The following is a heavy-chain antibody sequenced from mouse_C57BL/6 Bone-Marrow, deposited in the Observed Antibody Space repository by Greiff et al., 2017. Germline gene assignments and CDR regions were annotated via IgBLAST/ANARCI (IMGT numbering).Heavy chain of an antibody. CDR3: ARHKTTVVAPWVDY. D-gene: IGHD1-1*01. J-gene: IGHJ4*01. V-gene: IGHV5-9*01. Sequence: EVNLVESGGGLVKPGGSLKLSCAASGFTFSSYTMSWVRQTPEKRLEWVATISGGGGNTYYPDSVKGRFTISRDNAKNTLYLQMSSLRSEDTALYYCARHKTTVVAPWVDYWGQGTSVTVSS. CDR2: ISGGGGNT. CDR1: GFTFSSYT.